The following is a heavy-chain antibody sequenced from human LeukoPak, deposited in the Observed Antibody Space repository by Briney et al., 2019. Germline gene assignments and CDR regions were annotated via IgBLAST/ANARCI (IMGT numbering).Heavy chain of an antibody. D-gene: IGHD3-3*01. J-gene: IGHJ6*03. CDR2: IYTSGST. CDR3: ARGLRVRTFGELSWYIDV. V-gene: IGHV4-4*07. CDR1: GGSISSYY. Sequence: SETLSLTCTVSGGSISSYYWSWIRQPPGKGLEWIGRIYTSGSTNYNPSLKSRVTMSVDTSKNQFSLKLSSVTAADTAVYYCARGLRVRTFGELSWYIDVWGKGTTVIVSS.